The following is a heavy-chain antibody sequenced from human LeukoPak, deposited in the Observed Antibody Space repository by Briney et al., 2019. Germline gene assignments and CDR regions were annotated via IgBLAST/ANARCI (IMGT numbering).Heavy chain of an antibody. Sequence: SETLSLTCKVSGYPIGLDYYWVWIRQAPGRGLQWIGGFHRGRIQYNSALKSRVTISIDSSKNQFSLRMWPVTAADTAFYFCARAPSSYESGNGYPNLGWLDPWGQGTLVTVSS. J-gene: IGHJ5*02. V-gene: IGHV4-38-2*02. D-gene: IGHD3-3*01. CDR3: ARAPSSYESGNGYPNLGWLDP. CDR2: FHRGRI. CDR1: GYPIGLDYY.